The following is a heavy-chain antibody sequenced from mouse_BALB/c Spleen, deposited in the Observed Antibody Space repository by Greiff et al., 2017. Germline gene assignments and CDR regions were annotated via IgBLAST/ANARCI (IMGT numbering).Heavy chain of an antibody. D-gene: IGHD1-1*01. CDR1: GFAFSSYD. J-gene: IGHJ1*01. V-gene: IGHV5-12-1*01. Sequence: EVKVEESGGGLVKPGGSLKLSCAASGFAFSSYDMSWVRQTPEKRLEWVAYISSGGGSTYYPDTVKGRFTISRDNAKNTLYLQMSSLKSEDTAMYYCASLYGSSGYFDVWGAGTTVTVSS. CDR2: ISSGGGST. CDR3: ASLYGSSGYFDV.